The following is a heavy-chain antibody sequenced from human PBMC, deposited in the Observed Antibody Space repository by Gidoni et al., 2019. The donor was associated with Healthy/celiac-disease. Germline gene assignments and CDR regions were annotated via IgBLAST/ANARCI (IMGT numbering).Heavy chain of an antibody. CDR2: ISYDGSNK. J-gene: IGHJ4*02. CDR3: ALIQGQLGKEFDY. CDR1: GFPFSSYA. Sequence: QVQLVESGGGVVQPGMSLRLSCAASGFPFSSYAMPWVRQAPGKGLEWVAVISYDGSNKYYADSVKGRFTISRDNSKNTLYLQMNSLRAEDTAVYYCALIQGQLGKEFDYWGQGTLVTVSS. V-gene: IGHV3-30-3*01. D-gene: IGHD3-16*01.